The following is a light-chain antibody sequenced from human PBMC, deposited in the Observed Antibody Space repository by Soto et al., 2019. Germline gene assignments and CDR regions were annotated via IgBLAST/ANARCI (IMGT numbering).Light chain of an antibody. CDR1: QGISSY. CDR3: QQYYSYPLT. J-gene: IGKJ4*01. Sequence: IRMTQSPSSLSASTGDRVTITCRASQGISSYLAWYQQKPGKAPKLLIYAASTLQSGVPSRFSGSGSGTDVTLTISCLQSEDFATYYCQQYYSYPLTFGGGTKVEIK. CDR2: AAS. V-gene: IGKV1-8*01.